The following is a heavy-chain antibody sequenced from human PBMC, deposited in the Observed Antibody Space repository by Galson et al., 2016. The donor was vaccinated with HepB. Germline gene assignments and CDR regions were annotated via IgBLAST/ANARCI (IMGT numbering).Heavy chain of an antibody. CDR3: ATDIMVVRPFAPTGSQY. J-gene: IGHJ4*02. V-gene: IGHV1-24*01. CDR1: GYIFTELS. D-gene: IGHD3/OR15-3a*01. CDR2: FDPEDGQM. Sequence: SVKVSCKVSGYIFTELSMQWVRQAPGKGLEWMGGFDPEDGQMIYAQKFQGRVTMTEDTSTDTVFMELSSLRSGDTAVYYCATDIMVVRPFAPTGSQYWGPGTLVVVTS.